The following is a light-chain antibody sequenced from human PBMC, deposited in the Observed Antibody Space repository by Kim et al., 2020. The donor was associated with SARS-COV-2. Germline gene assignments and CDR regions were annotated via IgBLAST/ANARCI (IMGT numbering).Light chain of an antibody. CDR3: QQRYNWPPIT. Sequence: SPGEKATLSCRASQSVSDYLAWYQQKPGQAPRLLIYDASNRATGVPARFSGSGSGTDFTLTISSLEPDDFGVYYCQQRYNWPPITFGQGTRLEIK. J-gene: IGKJ5*01. CDR1: QSVSDY. CDR2: DAS. V-gene: IGKV3-11*01.